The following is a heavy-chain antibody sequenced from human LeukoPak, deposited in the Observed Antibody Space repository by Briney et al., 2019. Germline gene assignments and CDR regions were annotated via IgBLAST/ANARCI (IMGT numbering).Heavy chain of an antibody. CDR3: ARGRGYYGSGSYYDY. D-gene: IGHD3-10*01. CDR1: GGSISSGSYD. CDR2: IYTSGST. Sequence: SETLSLTCTVSGGSISSGSYDWYWIRQPAGKGLEWIGHIYTSGSTDYNPSLKSRVTISVATSKNQFSLKLSSVTAADTAVYYCARGRGYYGSGSYYDYWGQGTLVTVSS. J-gene: IGHJ4*02. V-gene: IGHV4-61*09.